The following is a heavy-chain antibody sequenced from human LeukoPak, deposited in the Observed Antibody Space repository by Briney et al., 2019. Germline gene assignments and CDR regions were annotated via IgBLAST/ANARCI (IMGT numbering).Heavy chain of an antibody. Sequence: ASVKVSCKASGYTFTCYYMHWVGQAPGQGGEGRGWIKPNSGGKKNAQKFQGRGTITRETYIRKDNMELRRLRSDDTALYYCARAPRGYHLPGGYYFDYWGQGTLVTVSS. CDR3: ARAPRGYHLPGGYYFDY. V-gene: IGHV1-2*02. D-gene: IGHD3-10*01. CDR1: GYTFTCYY. J-gene: IGHJ4*02. CDR2: IKPNSGGK.